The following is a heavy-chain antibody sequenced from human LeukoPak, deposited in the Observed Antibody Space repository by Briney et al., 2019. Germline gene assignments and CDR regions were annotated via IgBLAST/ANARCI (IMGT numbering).Heavy chain of an antibody. V-gene: IGHV3-21*01. D-gene: IGHD3-10*02. CDR2: ISSSSSYI. CDR3: ARDAGGRYYVPNWFDP. Sequence: GGSLRLSCAASGFTFSSYGMNWVRQAPGKGLEWVSSISSSSSYIYYADSVKGRFTISRDNAKNSLYLQMNSLRAEDTAVYYCARDAGGRYYVPNWFDPWGQGTLVTVSS. J-gene: IGHJ5*02. CDR1: GFTFSSYG.